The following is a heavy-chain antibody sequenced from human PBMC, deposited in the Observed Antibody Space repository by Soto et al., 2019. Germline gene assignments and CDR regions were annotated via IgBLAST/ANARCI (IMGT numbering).Heavy chain of an antibody. CDR2: IYYSGST. J-gene: IGHJ4*02. CDR3: ARDRVSYFDY. CDR1: GGSISSYY. D-gene: IGHD4-4*01. Sequence: PSETLSLTCTVSGGSISSYYWSWIRQPPGKGLEWIGYIYYSGSTNYNPSLKSRVTISVDTSKNQFSLKLSSVTAADTAVYYCARDRVSYFDYWGQGTMVTVSS. V-gene: IGHV4-59*01.